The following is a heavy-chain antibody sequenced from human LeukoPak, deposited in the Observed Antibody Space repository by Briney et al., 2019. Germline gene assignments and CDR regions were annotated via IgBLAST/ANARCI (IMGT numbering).Heavy chain of an antibody. CDR3: ARNYYDSSGYYYFDY. D-gene: IGHD3-22*01. CDR2: INHNSGGT. Sequence: ASVKVSCKASGYSFTGYYMHWVRQAPGQGLEWMGRINHNSGGTNYAQKFQGRVTMTRDTSISTAYMELRSLRSDDTAVYYCARNYYDSSGYYYFDYWGQGTLVTVSS. V-gene: IGHV1-2*06. J-gene: IGHJ4*02. CDR1: GYSFTGYY.